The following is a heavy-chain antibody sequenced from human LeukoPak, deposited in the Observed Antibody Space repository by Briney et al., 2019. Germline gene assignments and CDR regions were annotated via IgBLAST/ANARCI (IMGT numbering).Heavy chain of an antibody. CDR3: ARRYGGALFDY. J-gene: IGHJ4*02. CDR1: GGSLSSYY. Sequence: SETLSLTCTVSGGSLSSYYWSWVRQPPGKGLEWIGYIYYSGSTNYNPSLKSRVTISVDTSKNQFSLKLSSVTAADTAVYYCARRYGGALFDYWGQGTLVTVSS. D-gene: IGHD4-23*01. V-gene: IGHV4-59*01. CDR2: IYYSGST.